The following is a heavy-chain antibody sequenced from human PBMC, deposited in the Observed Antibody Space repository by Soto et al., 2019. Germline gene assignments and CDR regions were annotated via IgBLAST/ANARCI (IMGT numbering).Heavy chain of an antibody. V-gene: IGHV3-23*01. J-gene: IGHJ5*01. Sequence: EVQLLESGGGLVQPGGSLRLSCEASGFTFSSYAMTWVRQAPGKGLEWVSAISYNGDYTYYADSVKGRFTISRDNSKNTLYVQMNSLRAEDTAVYYCAKPRGSDSWPFDSWGQGTLVTVSS. D-gene: IGHD3-16*01. CDR3: AKPRGSDSWPFDS. CDR2: ISYNGDYT. CDR1: GFTFSSYA.